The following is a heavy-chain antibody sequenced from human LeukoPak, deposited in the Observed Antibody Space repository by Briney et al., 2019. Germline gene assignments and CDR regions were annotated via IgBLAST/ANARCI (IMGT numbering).Heavy chain of an antibody. Sequence: GGCLRLSCAASGFTFSSYGMSWVRQAPGKGLEWVSTISGSGGSTYYADSVKGRFTISRDNSKNTLYLQMNSLRAEDTAAYYCAKSAAAAGRGPSNPWGQGTLVTVSS. D-gene: IGHD6-13*01. J-gene: IGHJ5*02. CDR3: AKSAAAAGRGPSNP. CDR1: GFTFSSYG. CDR2: ISGSGGST. V-gene: IGHV3-23*01.